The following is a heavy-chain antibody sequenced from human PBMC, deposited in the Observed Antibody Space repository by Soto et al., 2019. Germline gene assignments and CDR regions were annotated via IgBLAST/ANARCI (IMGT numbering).Heavy chain of an antibody. CDR1: GASISSRDYY. CDR3: GRVMIGTSRHTDSDY. Sequence: SETLSLTCSVSGASISSRDYYWGWIRQTPGKGLEWIGNIDYNGVTYYNPSLKSRVAVSKDTSKNQFSLKVASVTAADTAIYYCGRVMIGTSRHTDSDYWGQGTQVTVSS. V-gene: IGHV4-39*01. CDR2: IDYNGVT. J-gene: IGHJ4*02. D-gene: IGHD2-2*01.